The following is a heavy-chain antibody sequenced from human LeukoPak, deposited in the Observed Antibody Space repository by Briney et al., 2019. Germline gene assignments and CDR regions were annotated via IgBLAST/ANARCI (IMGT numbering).Heavy chain of an antibody. D-gene: IGHD1-26*01. J-gene: IGHJ5*02. Sequence: GGSLRLSCAASGFTVSSNYMSWVRQAPGKGPEWVSVIYSGGSTYYADSVKGRFTISRDNSKNTLYLQMNSLRAEDTAVYYCARDTHYLWFDPWGQGTLVTVSS. CDR2: IYSGGST. CDR1: GFTVSSNY. V-gene: IGHV3-53*01. CDR3: ARDTHYLWFDP.